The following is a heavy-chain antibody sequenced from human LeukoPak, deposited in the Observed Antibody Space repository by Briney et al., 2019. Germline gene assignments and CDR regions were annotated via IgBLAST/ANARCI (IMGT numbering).Heavy chain of an antibody. J-gene: IGHJ4*02. V-gene: IGHV4-39*01. D-gene: IGHD5/OR15-5a*01. CDR3: AKAVRLGPFLYYFDY. CDR1: GDSISRSSYY. CDR2: IYYSGST. Sequence: PSETLSLTCTVSGDSISRSSYYWGWIRQPPGKGPEWIGSIYYSGSTYYNPSLKSRVTISVDTSKNQFSLKLTSVTAADTAVFFCAKAVRLGPFLYYFDYWGQGTLVTVSS.